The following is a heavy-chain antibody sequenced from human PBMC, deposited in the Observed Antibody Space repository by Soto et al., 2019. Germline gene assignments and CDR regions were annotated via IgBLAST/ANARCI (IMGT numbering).Heavy chain of an antibody. J-gene: IGHJ4*02. V-gene: IGHV3-30*18. CDR3: AKETGADY. D-gene: IGHD3-10*01. Sequence: QVQLVESGGGVVQPGRSLRLSCAASGFTFSSYGMYWVRQAPGKGLEWVARISYDGSDQFYGDSVKGRFTISRDNSKNILYVQMKSLRSEDTAVYYCAKETGADYWGQGTVVTVSA. CDR2: ISYDGSDQ. CDR1: GFTFSSYG.